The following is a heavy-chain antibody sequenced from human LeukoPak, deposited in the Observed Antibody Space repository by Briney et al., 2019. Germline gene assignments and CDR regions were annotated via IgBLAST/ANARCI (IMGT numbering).Heavy chain of an antibody. CDR3: ARDWVGDYAIDP. Sequence: PSETLSLTCAVYGGSFSGYYWSWIRQPPGKGLEWIGEINHSGSTNYNPSLKSRVTISVDTSKNQFSLKLSSVTAADTAVYYCARDWVGDYAIDPWGQGTLVTVSS. D-gene: IGHD4-17*01. CDR1: GGSFSGYY. CDR2: INHSGST. V-gene: IGHV4-34*01. J-gene: IGHJ5*02.